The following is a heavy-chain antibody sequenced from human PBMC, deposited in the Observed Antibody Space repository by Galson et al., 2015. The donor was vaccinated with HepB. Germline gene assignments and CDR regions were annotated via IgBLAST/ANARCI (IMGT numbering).Heavy chain of an antibody. D-gene: IGHD3-10*01. V-gene: IGHV3-33*01. J-gene: IGHJ3*02. CDR3: ATFGQSGATYPFDI. Sequence: SLRLSCAASGFTFGGYGMRWVRQAPGKGLEWVSVIWYNGTIKYYADSVKGRFTISRDNSKNTLYLQMNSLRAEDTALYYCATFGQSGATYPFDIWGQGTMVTVSS. CDR2: IWYNGTIK. CDR1: GFTFGGYG.